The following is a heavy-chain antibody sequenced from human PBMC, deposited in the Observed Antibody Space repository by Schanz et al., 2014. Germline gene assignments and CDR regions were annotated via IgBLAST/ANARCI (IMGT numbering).Heavy chain of an antibody. V-gene: IGHV1-18*01. J-gene: IGHJ4*02. CDR2: ISAYNGNT. D-gene: IGHD6-19*01. CDR3: ARGGYSSGWYDRDIAHFDY. CDR1: GGTFSSYA. Sequence: QVQLVQSGAEVKKPGSPVKVSCKSSGGTFSSYAISWVRQAPGQGLEWMGRISAYNGNTNYAQKLQGRVTMTADTSTSTAYMDLRSLRADDTAVYYCARGGYSSGWYDRDIAHFDYWGQGTLVTVSS.